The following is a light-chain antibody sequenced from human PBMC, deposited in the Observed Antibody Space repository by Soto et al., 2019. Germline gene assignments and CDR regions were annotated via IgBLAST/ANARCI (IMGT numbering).Light chain of an antibody. CDR2: DAS. Sequence: DIQMTQSPSTLSASVGDRVTITCRASQSISSWLAWYQQKQGKAPKLLIYDASSLESGVPSRFSGSGSGTEFTLTISSLQPDDFATYYCQQYNSYSVWTFGQGTKLEIK. V-gene: IGKV1-5*01. CDR3: QQYNSYSVWT. J-gene: IGKJ2*01. CDR1: QSISSW.